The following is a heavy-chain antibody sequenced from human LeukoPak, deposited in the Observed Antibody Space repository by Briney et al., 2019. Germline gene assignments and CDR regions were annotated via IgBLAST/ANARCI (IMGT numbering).Heavy chain of an antibody. Sequence: ASVKVSCKASGYTFTSHFMHWVRQAPGQGLEWMGWVNTNTGNPTYAQGFTGRFVFSLDTSVSTAYLQISSLKAEDTAVYYCARSLRQQGTDYWGQGTLVTVSS. D-gene: IGHD6-13*01. CDR2: VNTNTGNP. V-gene: IGHV7-4-1*02. CDR1: GYTFTSHF. J-gene: IGHJ4*02. CDR3: ARSLRQQGTDY.